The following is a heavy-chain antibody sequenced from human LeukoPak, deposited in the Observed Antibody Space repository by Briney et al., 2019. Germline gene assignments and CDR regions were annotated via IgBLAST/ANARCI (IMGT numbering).Heavy chain of an antibody. Sequence: GASVKVSCKASGYTFTGYYMHWVRQAPGQGLEWMGRINPNSGGTNYAQKFQGRVTMTRDTSISTAYMELSRLRSVGTAVYYCARSKPVEMATIDYWGQGTLVTVSS. J-gene: IGHJ4*02. D-gene: IGHD5-24*01. CDR2: INPNSGGT. CDR3: ARSKPVEMATIDY. V-gene: IGHV1-2*06. CDR1: GYTFTGYY.